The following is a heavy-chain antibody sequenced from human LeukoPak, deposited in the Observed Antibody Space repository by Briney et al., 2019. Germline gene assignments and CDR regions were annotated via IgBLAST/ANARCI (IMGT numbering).Heavy chain of an antibody. CDR3: ARGEAWQQLARGYFDY. CDR1: GFIFSTYS. CDR2: ITSTSSYI. Sequence: GGSLRLSCAASGFIFSTYSMDWVRQAPGKGLEWVSSITSTSSYIYYADSVKGRFTISRDNAKNSLYLQMNSLRAEDTAVYYCARGEAWQQLARGYFDYWGQGTLVTVSS. J-gene: IGHJ4*02. D-gene: IGHD6-13*01. V-gene: IGHV3-21*01.